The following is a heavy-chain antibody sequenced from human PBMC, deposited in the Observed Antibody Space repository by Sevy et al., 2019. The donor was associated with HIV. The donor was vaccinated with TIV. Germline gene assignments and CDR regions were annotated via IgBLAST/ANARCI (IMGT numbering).Heavy chain of an antibody. CDR1: GFNFRTYN. J-gene: IGHJ6*02. D-gene: IGHD2-2*01. V-gene: IGHV3-21*01. CDR2: VSSSSSDI. CDR3: ARDYVLPATIDYYYYGMDV. Sequence: GGSLRLSCAASGFNFRTYNMNWVRQAPGKGLEWVSSVSSSSSDIYYADSVKGRFTISRDNAKTSLYLQVNSLRAEDTAVYYCARDYVLPATIDYYYYGMDVWGQGTTVTVSS.